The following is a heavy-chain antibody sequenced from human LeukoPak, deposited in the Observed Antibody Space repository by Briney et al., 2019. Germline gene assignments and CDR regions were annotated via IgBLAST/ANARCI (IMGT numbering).Heavy chain of an antibody. CDR1: GYTFKSYG. D-gene: IGHD5-12*01. J-gene: IGHJ6*03. V-gene: IGHV1-18*01. CDR2: ISADNGKT. Sequence: ASVKVSCKASGYTFKSYGISWVRQAPGQGLEWMGWISADNGKTNYAQKLQGRVTMTTDSSTTTAYMELRSLRSDDTAVYYCARRGYPVYYYYMDVWGKGTTVTISS. CDR3: ARRGYPVYYYYMDV.